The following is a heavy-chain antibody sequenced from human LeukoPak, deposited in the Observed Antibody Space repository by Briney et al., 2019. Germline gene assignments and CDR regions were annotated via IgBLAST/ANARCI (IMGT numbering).Heavy chain of an antibody. V-gene: IGHV3-23*01. CDR3: AKDQLATIRGYFDY. CDR2: MSGGDDLT. CDR1: GSTFTSYA. D-gene: IGHD5-24*01. J-gene: IGHJ4*02. Sequence: GGSLRLSCAASGSTFTSYAMSWVRQAPEKGLGWVSAMSGGDDLTYSADSVKGRFTISRDNSKNTMYLQMNSLRAEDTAVYYCAKDQLATIRGYFDYWGQGTLVTVSS.